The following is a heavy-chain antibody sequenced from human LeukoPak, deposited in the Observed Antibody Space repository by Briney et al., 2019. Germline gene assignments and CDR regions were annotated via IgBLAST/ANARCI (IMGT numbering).Heavy chain of an antibody. V-gene: IGHV3-23*01. CDR2: ISGSGGST. CDR3: AKDPDYYDSSGYYRY. CDR1: GFTFSSYA. Sequence: GGSLRLSCAASGFTFSSYAMSWVRQAPGKGLEWVSAISGSGGSTYYADSVKGRFTISRDNSKNTLYLQMNSLRAEDTAVYYCAKDPDYYDSSGYYRYWGQGTLVTVSS. J-gene: IGHJ4*02. D-gene: IGHD3-22*01.